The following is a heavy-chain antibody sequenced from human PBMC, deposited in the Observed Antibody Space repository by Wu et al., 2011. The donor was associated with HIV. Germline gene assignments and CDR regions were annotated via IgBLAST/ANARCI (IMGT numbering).Heavy chain of an antibody. D-gene: IGHD4-17*01. CDR1: GYTFIDYY. CDR2: INPNSGGT. CDR3: ARIPTLLHYGDPPNWFDP. J-gene: IGHJ5*02. V-gene: IGHV1-2*02. Sequence: VKVSCRASGYTFIDYYIHWVRQAPGQGLEWMGWINPNSGGTNYAQKFQGRVTMTRDTSTSTVYMELSSLRSEDTAVYYCARIPTLLHYGDPPNWFDPWGQGTLVTVSS.